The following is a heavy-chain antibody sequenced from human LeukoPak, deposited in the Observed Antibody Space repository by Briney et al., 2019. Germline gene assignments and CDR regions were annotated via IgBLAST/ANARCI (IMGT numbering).Heavy chain of an antibody. CDR1: GGSISSGGYS. Sequence: PSETLSLTCAVSGGSISSGGYSWSWIRQPPGKGLEWIGYIYHSGSTYYNPSLKSRVTISVDTSKNQFSLKLSSVTAADTAVYYCARQGLPYYFDYWGQGTLVTVSS. V-gene: IGHV4-30-2*03. CDR2: IYHSGST. J-gene: IGHJ4*02. D-gene: IGHD5-12*01. CDR3: ARQGLPYYFDY.